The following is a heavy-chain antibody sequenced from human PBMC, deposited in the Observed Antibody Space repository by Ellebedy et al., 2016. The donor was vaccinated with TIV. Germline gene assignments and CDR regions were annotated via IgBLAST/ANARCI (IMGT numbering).Heavy chain of an antibody. D-gene: IGHD2-15*01. CDR2: IYPGDSDT. Sequence: GESLKISCKGSGYRLTSYWIGWVRQMPGKGLEWMGIIYPGDSDTRYSPSFQGQVTISADKSISTAYLQWSSLKASDTAMYYCARRGFGCSGGSCYAFDYWGQGTLVTVSS. CDR1: GYRLTSYW. V-gene: IGHV5-51*01. CDR3: ARRGFGCSGGSCYAFDY. J-gene: IGHJ4*02.